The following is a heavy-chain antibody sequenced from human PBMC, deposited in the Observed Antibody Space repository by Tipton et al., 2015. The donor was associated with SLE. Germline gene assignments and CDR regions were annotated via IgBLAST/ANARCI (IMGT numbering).Heavy chain of an antibody. CDR3: AIPTTQHCSGGGCYRHDAFDI. J-gene: IGHJ3*02. V-gene: IGHV4-59*11. D-gene: IGHD2-15*01. CDR2: IYHTGTT. CDR1: GGSIRTHY. Sequence: TLSLTCTVSGGSIRTHYWSWIRQPPGKGLEWIGYIYHTGTTNYNPSLKSRLSISVDTSKNQLSLRLSSVTAADTAVYYCAIPTTQHCSGGGCYRHDAFDIWGQGTMVTVSS.